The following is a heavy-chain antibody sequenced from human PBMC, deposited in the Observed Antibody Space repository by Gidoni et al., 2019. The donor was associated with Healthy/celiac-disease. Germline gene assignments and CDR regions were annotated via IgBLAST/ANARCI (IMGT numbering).Heavy chain of an antibody. J-gene: IGHJ6*02. CDR3: TKVRSGWYYDIVTGAPPYYYYGMDV. D-gene: IGHD3-9*01. CDR2: IKSKTDGGTT. Sequence: PGKGLEWVGRIKSKTDGGTTDYAATVKGRFTISREDAKNTLYRQMNSLKTEDTAVYYCTKVRSGWYYDIVTGAPPYYYYGMDVWGQGTTVTVSS. V-gene: IGHV3-15*01.